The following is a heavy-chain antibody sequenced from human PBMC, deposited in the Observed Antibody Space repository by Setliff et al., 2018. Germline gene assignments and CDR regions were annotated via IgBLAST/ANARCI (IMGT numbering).Heavy chain of an antibody. Sequence: RASVKVSCKASGYTLSNSILSWVRQAPGQGLEWMGWINNYNMNTNYPQKFLGRVTMTTDTSATTAYMELKNLRSDDTAVYYCARINFYDSTAYYYAPHYWGQGTLVTVSS. CDR3: ARINFYDSTAYYYAPHY. D-gene: IGHD3-22*01. CDR2: INNYNMNT. J-gene: IGHJ4*02. V-gene: IGHV1-18*01. CDR1: GYTLSNSI.